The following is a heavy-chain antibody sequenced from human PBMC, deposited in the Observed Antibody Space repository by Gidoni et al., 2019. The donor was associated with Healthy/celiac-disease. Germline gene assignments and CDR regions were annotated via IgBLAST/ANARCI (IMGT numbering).Heavy chain of an antibody. D-gene: IGHD3-10*01. J-gene: IGHJ5*02. CDR2: IYYSGST. V-gene: IGHV4-39*01. CDR3: ARQNWIGRFGEFPINWFDP. CDR1: GGSISSSSYY. Sequence: QLQLQESGPGLVKPSETLSLTCTVSGGSISSSSYYWGWIRQPPGKGLEWIGSIYYSGSTYYNPSLKSRVTISVDTSKKQFSLKLSSVTAADTAVYYCARQNWIGRFGEFPINWFDPWGQGTLVTVSS.